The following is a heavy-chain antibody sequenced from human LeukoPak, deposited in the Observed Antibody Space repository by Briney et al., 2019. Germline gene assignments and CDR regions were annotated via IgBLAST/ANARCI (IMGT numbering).Heavy chain of an antibody. CDR3: AKVSSTSCDDAFDI. CDR2: ISYDGSNK. V-gene: IGHV3-30*18. Sequence: GGSLRLSCAASGFTFSSYGMHWVRQAPGKGLEWVAVISYDGSNKYYADSVKGRFTISRDNSKNTLYLQMNSLRAEDTAVYYCAKVSSTSCDDAFDIWGQGTMVTVSS. D-gene: IGHD2-2*01. CDR1: GFTFSSYG. J-gene: IGHJ3*02.